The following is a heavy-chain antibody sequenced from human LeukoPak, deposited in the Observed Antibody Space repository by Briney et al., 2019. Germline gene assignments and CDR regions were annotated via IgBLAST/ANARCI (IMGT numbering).Heavy chain of an antibody. D-gene: IGHD4-17*01. Sequence: SETLSLTCTVSGGSISSSSYYWGWIRQPPGKGLEWIGSIYYSGSTYYNPSLKSRVTISVDTSKNQFSLKLSSVTAADTAVYYCAKDSHSVTILDYWGQGTPVTVSS. CDR2: IYYSGST. CDR3: AKDSHSVTILDY. CDR1: GGSISSSSYY. V-gene: IGHV4-39*02. J-gene: IGHJ4*02.